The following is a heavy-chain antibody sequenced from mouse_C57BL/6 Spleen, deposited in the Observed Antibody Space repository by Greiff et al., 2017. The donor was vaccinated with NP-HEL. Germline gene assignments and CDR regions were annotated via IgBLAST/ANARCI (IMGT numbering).Heavy chain of an antibody. J-gene: IGHJ1*03. D-gene: IGHD1-1*01. CDR1: GYAFSSSW. CDR2: IYPGDGDT. CDR3: ASSSYYYGSSYLYFDV. V-gene: IGHV1-82*01. Sequence: QVQLQQSGPELVKPGASVKISCKASGYAFSSSWMNWVKQRPGKGLEWIGRIYPGDGDTNYNGKFKGKATLTADKSSSTAYMHLSSLTSEDSAVDFCASSSYYYGSSYLYFDVWGTATTVTVSS.